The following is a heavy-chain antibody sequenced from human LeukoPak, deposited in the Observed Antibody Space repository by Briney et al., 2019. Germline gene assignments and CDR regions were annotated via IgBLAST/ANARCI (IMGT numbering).Heavy chain of an antibody. CDR3: ARGRYSGYDNPGTNWFDP. D-gene: IGHD5-12*01. Sequence: SETLSLTCSISGGSITSSLYFWGWIRQPPGKGLEWIGNIYYSGTTYYKPSFNSRVTILVDTSKNQFSLKLSSVTAADTAVYYCARGRYSGYDNPGTNWFDPWGQGTLVTVSS. J-gene: IGHJ5*02. CDR1: GGSITSSLYF. CDR2: IYYSGTT. V-gene: IGHV4-39*07.